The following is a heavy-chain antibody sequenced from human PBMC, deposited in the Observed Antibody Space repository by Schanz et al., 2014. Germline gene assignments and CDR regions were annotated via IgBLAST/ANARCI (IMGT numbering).Heavy chain of an antibody. CDR3: VRAKRCGDMDG. J-gene: IGHJ4*02. Sequence: QVQLVQSGAEVKKPGASVKVSCKASGYTFTSYGISWVRQAPGQGLEWMGWINGYNGHTLYAQKLQVRFTMTTDASTGTAYMELRSLRTDDSALYYCVRAKRCGDMDGWGQGTLVTVSA. CDR1: GYTFTSYG. CDR2: INGYNGHT. V-gene: IGHV1-18*01. D-gene: IGHD2-15*01.